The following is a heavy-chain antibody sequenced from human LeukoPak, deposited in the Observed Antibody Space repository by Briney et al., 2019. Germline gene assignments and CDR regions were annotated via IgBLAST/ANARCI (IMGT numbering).Heavy chain of an antibody. V-gene: IGHV4-34*01. CDR2: INRSGST. CDR3: ARGSGGIVVVVAATPAWFDP. Sequence: SETLSLTCAVYGGSFSGYYWSWIRQPPGKGLEWIGEINRSGSTNYNPSLKSRVTISVDTSKNQFSLKLSSVTAADTAVYYCARGSGGIVVVVAATPAWFDPWGQGTLVTVSS. D-gene: IGHD2-15*01. J-gene: IGHJ5*02. CDR1: GGSFSGYY.